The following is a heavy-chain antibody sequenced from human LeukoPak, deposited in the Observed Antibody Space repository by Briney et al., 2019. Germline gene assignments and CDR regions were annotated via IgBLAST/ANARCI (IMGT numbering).Heavy chain of an antibody. J-gene: IGHJ6*03. D-gene: IGHD5-12*01. CDR3: ARDTSGYDLHYMDV. Sequence: GASVKVSCKASGYTFTGYYMHWVRQAPGQGLEWMGWISAYNGNTNYAQKLQGRVTMTTDTSTSTAYMELRSLRSDDTAVYYCARDTSGYDLHYMDVWGKGTTVTISS. CDR1: GYTFTGYY. CDR2: ISAYNGNT. V-gene: IGHV1-18*04.